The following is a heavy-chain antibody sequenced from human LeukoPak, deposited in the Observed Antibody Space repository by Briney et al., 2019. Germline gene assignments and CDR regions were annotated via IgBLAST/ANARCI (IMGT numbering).Heavy chain of an antibody. V-gene: IGHV4-30-4*01. Sequence: SESLSLTCTVSGGSISSGNAYWTWLRQPPGKGLEWVGYIYSSGTTYYNPSVQSRLDISIDTSKNQFSLKLSSVTAADTDIYYCARDRGGGVGTPANWGQGTLVTVSS. CDR3: ARDRGGGVGTPAN. CDR1: GGSISSGNAY. J-gene: IGHJ4*02. CDR2: IYSSGTT. D-gene: IGHD1-1*01.